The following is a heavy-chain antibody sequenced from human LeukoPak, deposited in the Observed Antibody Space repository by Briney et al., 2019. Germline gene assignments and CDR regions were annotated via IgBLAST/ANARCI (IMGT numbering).Heavy chain of an antibody. V-gene: IGHV3-48*01. CDR3: AGLGCSSTTCFDY. Sequence: GRSLRFSCAASGFTFSSYSMNWVRQAPGKGLEWVSYISSSSSTIYYADSVKGRFTISRDNAKNSLYLQMNSLRAEDTAVYYCAGLGCSSTTCFDYWGQGTLVTVSS. CDR2: ISSSSSTI. J-gene: IGHJ4*02. CDR1: GFTFSSYS. D-gene: IGHD2-2*01.